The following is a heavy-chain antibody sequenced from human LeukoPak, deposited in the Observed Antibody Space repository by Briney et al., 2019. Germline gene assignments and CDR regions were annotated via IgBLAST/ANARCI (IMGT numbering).Heavy chain of an antibody. CDR3: AREIKRRYYDSSGYYYYFDY. D-gene: IGHD3-22*01. Sequence: SQTLSLTCAVSGGSISSGGCSWSWIRQPPGKGLEWIGYIYHSGSTYYNPSLKSRVTISVDRSKNQFSLKLSSVTAADTAVCYCAREIKRRYYDSSGYYYYFDYWGQGTLVTVSS. J-gene: IGHJ4*02. CDR2: IYHSGST. V-gene: IGHV4-30-2*01. CDR1: GGSISSGGCS.